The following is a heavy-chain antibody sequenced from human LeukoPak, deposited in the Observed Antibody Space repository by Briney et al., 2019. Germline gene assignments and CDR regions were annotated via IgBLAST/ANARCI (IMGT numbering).Heavy chain of an antibody. Sequence: GGSLRLSCAASGFTFSSYAMSWVRQAAGKGLEWVSAISGSGDSTYYADSVKGRFTISRDNSKNTLYLQMNSLRAEDTAVYYLAKGAPPLRYFDWSYFDYWGQGTLVTVSS. CDR2: ISGSGDST. V-gene: IGHV3-23*01. J-gene: IGHJ4*02. D-gene: IGHD3-9*01. CDR3: AKGAPPLRYFDWSYFDY. CDR1: GFTFSSYA.